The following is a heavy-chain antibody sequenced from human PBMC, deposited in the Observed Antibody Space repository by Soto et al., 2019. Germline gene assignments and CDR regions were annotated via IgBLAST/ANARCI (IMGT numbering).Heavy chain of an antibody. CDR2: VKDGGHT. CDR3: ARGQEAVYATH. V-gene: IGHV4-34*01. CDR1: GGSLSGYY. Sequence: QVQLQQWGAGLLKPSETLSLNCAVTGGSLSGYYWCWISQPPGKGLEWIGEVKDGGHTKYSPSLRRRITKSYDTSNNPFFLRMNSVTSADTGVYYCARGQEAVYATHWDQGSLVTVSS. J-gene: IGHJ4*02. D-gene: IGHD4-17*01.